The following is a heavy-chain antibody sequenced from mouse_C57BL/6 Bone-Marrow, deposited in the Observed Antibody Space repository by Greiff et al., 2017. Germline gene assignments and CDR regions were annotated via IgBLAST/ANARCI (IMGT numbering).Heavy chain of an antibody. Sequence: VQLQQPGAELVKPGASLKMSCKASGYTFTSYWITWVHQRPGKGLEWIGAICPGSGSTYYTEKLKGKATLSVDTSSSTAYLQLSSLTTEDYAVYYGAKYPEYGSSDYYAMDYRGQGTSVTVSS. J-gene: IGHJ4*01. CDR3: AKYPEYGSSDYYAMDY. D-gene: IGHD1-1*01. V-gene: IGHV1-55*01. CDR1: GYTFTSYW. CDR2: ICPGSGST.